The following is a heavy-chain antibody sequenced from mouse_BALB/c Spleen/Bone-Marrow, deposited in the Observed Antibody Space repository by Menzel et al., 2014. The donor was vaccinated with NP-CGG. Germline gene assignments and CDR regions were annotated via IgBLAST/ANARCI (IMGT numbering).Heavy chain of an antibody. Sequence: QVQLKESGAELARPGASVKLSCKASGYTFTSYWMQWVKQRPGQGLEWIGTIYPGDGDARYTQKFKGKATLTADKSSSTVYMQLSSLASEDSAVYYCARNYYYASSWSAMDYWGQGTSVTVSS. J-gene: IGHJ4*01. V-gene: IGHV1-87*01. CDR2: IYPGDGDA. CDR1: GYTFTSYW. D-gene: IGHD1-1*01. CDR3: ARNYYYASSWSAMDY.